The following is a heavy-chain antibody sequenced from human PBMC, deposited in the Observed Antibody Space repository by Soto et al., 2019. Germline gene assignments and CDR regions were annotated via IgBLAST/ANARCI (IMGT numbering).Heavy chain of an antibody. D-gene: IGHD1-26*01. CDR2: MNPKSGDT. Sequence: QVQLVQSGAEVKMPGASVKVSCKASGYTFTDYGINWVRQATGQGLEWMGWMNPKSGDTVYAQKFQGRVSMTRATTISTAYMELNSLKSEDTAVYYCARGGYSVGGATVHWGQGSLFTTSS. CDR3: ARGGYSVGGATVH. V-gene: IGHV1-8*01. CDR1: GYTFTDYG. J-gene: IGHJ4*02.